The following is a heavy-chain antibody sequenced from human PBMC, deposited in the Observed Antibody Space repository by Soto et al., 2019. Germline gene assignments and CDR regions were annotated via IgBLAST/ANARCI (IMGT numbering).Heavy chain of an antibody. D-gene: IGHD2-21*01. CDR3: ATDRCCDTVSCRYFDL. V-gene: IGHV3-15*07. CDR1: DFTFGTAW. Sequence: EVQLVESGGGLVKPGGSLRLSCAASDFTFGTAWMNWVRQAPGKGLEWVGRLKSVSDGGTTDYAAPVKDRFTISRDDSKNALSLQMNSLQPEDTAVYYCATDRCCDTVSCRYFDLGGRGTLVTVAS. CDR2: LKSVSDGGTT. J-gene: IGHJ2*01.